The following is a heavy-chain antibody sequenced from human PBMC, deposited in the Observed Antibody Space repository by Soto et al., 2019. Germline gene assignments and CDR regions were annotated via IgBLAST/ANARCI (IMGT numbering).Heavy chain of an antibody. CDR3: ARGGPTSADHYYGMDV. CDR1: AYTFTRYG. J-gene: IGHJ6*02. D-gene: IGHD3-10*01. CDR2: INSSNGNA. Sequence: QVQLVQSGGEGKKPGASVKVSCEASAYTFTRYGVNWVRQAPGPGLEWMGWINSSNGNAEYAQNLQGRVTMTIDTSTSTAYMELRILRSDATGVYYWARGGPTSADHYYGMDVWGQGTTVTVSS. V-gene: IGHV1-18*01.